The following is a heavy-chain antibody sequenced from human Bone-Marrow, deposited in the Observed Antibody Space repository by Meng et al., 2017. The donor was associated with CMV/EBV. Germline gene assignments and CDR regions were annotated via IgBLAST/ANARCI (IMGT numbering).Heavy chain of an antibody. V-gene: IGHV1-46*01. Sequence: ASVKVSCKASGYTFTSYYMHWVRQAPGQGLEWMGIINPSGGSTSYAQKFQGRVTMTRDTSTSTVYMELSSLRAEDTAVYYCARDLRQRTFIVVVPAASGGMDVWGQGTTVTVSS. CDR2: INPSGGST. CDR1: GYTFTSYY. J-gene: IGHJ6*02. D-gene: IGHD2-2*01. CDR3: ARDLRQRTFIVVVPAASGGMDV.